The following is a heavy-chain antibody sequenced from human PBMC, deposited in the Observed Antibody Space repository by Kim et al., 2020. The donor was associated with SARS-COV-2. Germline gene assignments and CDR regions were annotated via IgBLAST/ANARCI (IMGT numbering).Heavy chain of an antibody. CDR2: IAGSDGTT. D-gene: IGHD2-21*01. CDR3: PKGGWGWDWDY. J-gene: IGHJ4*02. CDR1: GFTFFGHA. V-gene: IGHV3-23*01. Sequence: GGSLRLSCTTSGFTFFGHAMSWVRQAPGKGLEWVSSIAGSDGTTYYANSVKGRFSISRDDSRNTLYLQMNDLRADDTATYYCPKGGWGWDWDYWGQGTLV.